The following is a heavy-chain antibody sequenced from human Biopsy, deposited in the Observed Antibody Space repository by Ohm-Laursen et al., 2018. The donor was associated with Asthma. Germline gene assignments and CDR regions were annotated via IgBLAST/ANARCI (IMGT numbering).Heavy chain of an antibody. D-gene: IGHD3-10*01. CDR3: ARAVDYSHYYGIDV. Sequence: SSVKVSCKTSGYTFNSAGITWVRQAPGQGLEWMGWISVYNGNTKVAQRLQDRVTMTTDTSTSTAYMELRSLRSDDTAVYFCARAVDYSHYYGIDVWGQGTTVTVS. J-gene: IGHJ6*02. CDR1: GYTFNSAG. V-gene: IGHV1-18*01. CDR2: ISVYNGNT.